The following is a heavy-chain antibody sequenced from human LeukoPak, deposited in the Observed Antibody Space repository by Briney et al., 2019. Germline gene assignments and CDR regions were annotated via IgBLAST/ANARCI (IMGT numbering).Heavy chain of an antibody. V-gene: IGHV3-21*01. CDR2: ISSSSSYI. CDR3: ASEIWSGYPYFDY. D-gene: IGHD3-3*01. Sequence: GGSLRLSCAASGFTFSSYSMNWVRQAPGKGLEWVSSISSSSSYIYYADSVKGRFTISRDNAKNSLYLQMNSLRAEDTAVYYCASEIWSGYPYFDYWGQGTLVTVSS. CDR1: GFTFSSYS. J-gene: IGHJ4*02.